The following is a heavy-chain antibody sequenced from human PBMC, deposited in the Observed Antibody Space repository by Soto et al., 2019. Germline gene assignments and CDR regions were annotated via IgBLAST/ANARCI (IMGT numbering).Heavy chain of an antibody. V-gene: IGHV4-61*01. CDR1: VVSVTSDSYY. CDR2: IYSSGST. Sequence: SAETLSLTCTVSVVSVTSDSYYCTWIRQPPWKGLEWIGHIYSSGSTKYNPSLQSRVTISLDTSSKHLSLELTSVTAADTAFYYCTSDIRGHPWAFEDWGQGTSVTVSS. D-gene: IGHD5-12*01. J-gene: IGHJ4*02. CDR3: TSDIRGHPWAFED.